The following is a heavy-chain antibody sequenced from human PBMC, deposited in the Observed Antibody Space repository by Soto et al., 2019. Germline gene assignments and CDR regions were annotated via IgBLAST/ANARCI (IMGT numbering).Heavy chain of an antibody. CDR1: VFTFSGPS. CDR3: TSTSDYGDYLKDAFDI. Sequence: GGSLRLSCPASVFTFSGPSMHWVLQAPGKGLEWVGSIRSKANSYATAYAASVKGRFTISRDDSKNTAYLQMNSLKTEDTAVYYCTSTSDYGDYLKDAFDIWGQGTMVTVSS. V-gene: IGHV3-73*01. J-gene: IGHJ3*02. D-gene: IGHD4-17*01. CDR2: IRSKANSYAT.